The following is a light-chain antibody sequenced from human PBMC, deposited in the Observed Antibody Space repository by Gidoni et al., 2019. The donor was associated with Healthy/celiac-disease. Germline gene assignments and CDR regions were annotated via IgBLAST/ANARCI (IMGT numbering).Light chain of an antibody. V-gene: IGKV3-20*01. CDR1: QSVSSSY. CDR2: GAS. CDR3: QQYGSSPSLT. J-gene: IGKJ4*01. Sequence: EIVFTKSPGTLSFSPGARATLSCRASQSVSSSYFAWYQQKPGQAPRLLIYGASRRATGIPDRFSGSGSGTDFTLTISRLEPEDFAVYYCQQYGSSPSLTFGGGTKVEIK.